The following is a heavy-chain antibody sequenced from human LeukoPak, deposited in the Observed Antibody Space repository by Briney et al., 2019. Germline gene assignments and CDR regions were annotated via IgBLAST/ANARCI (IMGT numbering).Heavy chain of an antibody. D-gene: IGHD2-2*01. V-gene: IGHV4-59*01. J-gene: IGHJ4*02. Sequence: SXTLSLTCTVSGGSISSYYWSWIRQPPGKGLEWIGYIYYSGSTNYNPSLKSRVTISVDTSKNQFSLKLSSVTAADTAVYYCARPRYCSSTSCSSFGYWGQGTLVTVSS. CDR3: ARPRYCSSTSCSSFGY. CDR2: IYYSGST. CDR1: GGSISSYY.